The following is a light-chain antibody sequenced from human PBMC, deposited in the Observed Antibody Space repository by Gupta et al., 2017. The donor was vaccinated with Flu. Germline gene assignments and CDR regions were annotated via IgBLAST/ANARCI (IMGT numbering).Light chain of an antibody. CDR2: LGS. J-gene: IGKJ4*01. V-gene: IGKV2-28*01. CDR3: RQTRQNPSIT. Sequence: DIVMTQSPLSLPVTPGEPASISCRSSQSLLHSNGYNYLDWYLQKPGQAPQLLIYLGSNRDAGVPDRISGSGLGTDFTLKISRGEAEDVGVYYCRQTRQNPSITFGGGTKVDIK. CDR1: QSLLHSNGYNY.